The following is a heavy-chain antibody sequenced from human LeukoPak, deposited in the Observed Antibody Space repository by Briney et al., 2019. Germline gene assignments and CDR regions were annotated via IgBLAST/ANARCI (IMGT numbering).Heavy chain of an antibody. D-gene: IGHD1-26*01. Sequence: SETLSLTCTVYGGSLSSYYWSWIRQPPGKGLEWIGYIYYSGSTNYNPSLKSRVTISVDTSKNQFSLKLSSVTAADTAVYYCARQTAGALDYWGQGTLVTVSS. V-gene: IGHV4-59*08. J-gene: IGHJ4*02. CDR1: GGSLSSYY. CDR2: IYYSGST. CDR3: ARQTAGALDY.